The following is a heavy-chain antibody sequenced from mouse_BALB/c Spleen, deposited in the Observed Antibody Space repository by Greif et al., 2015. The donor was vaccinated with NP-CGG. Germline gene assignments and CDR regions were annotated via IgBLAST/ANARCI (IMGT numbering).Heavy chain of an antibody. V-gene: IGHV5-17*02. CDR1: GFTFSSFG. CDR3: ARPASRYGKGWFAY. Sequence: EVKLMESGGGLVQPGGSRKLSCAASGFTFSSFGMHWVRQAPEKGLEWVAYISSGSSTIYYADTVKGRFTISRDNPKNPLFLQMTSLRSEDTAMYYCARPASRYGKGWFAYWGQGTLVTVSA. D-gene: IGHD2-1*01. J-gene: IGHJ3*01. CDR2: ISSGSSTI.